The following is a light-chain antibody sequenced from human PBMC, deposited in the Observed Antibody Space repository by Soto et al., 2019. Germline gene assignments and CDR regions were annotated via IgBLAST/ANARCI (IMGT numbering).Light chain of an antibody. CDR3: QQYNNWPRT. J-gene: IGKJ1*01. Sequence: EIVLTQSPGTLSLSPGETATLSCRAGQSVHRSYLAWYQQKPGQAPRLLIYGASSRATGIPDRFSGSGSGTDFTLTISRLEPEDFALYYCQQYNNWPRTFGQGTKVDIK. V-gene: IGKV3-20*01. CDR2: GAS. CDR1: QSVHRSY.